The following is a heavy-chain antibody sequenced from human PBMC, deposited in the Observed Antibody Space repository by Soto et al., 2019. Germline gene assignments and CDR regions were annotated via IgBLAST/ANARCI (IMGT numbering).Heavy chain of an antibody. V-gene: IGHV3-74*01. CDR3: ARTRITMIVVDSSYDMDA. D-gene: IGHD3-22*01. CDR2: INTEGSHT. Sequence: GGDLILSCASSGFTFSSYSMNLVRQAPGKGLVWVSRINTEGSHTSYADSVKGRFTISRDNSKNTLYLQMNSLRAEDTAVYYCARTRITMIVVDSSYDMDAWGQGTTVTVSS. CDR1: GFTFSSYS. J-gene: IGHJ6*02.